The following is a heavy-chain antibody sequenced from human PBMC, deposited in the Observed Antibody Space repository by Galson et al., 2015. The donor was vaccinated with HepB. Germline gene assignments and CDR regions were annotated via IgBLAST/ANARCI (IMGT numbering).Heavy chain of an antibody. CDR2: IYYSGTT. J-gene: IGHJ4*02. Sequence: ETLSLTCTVSGGSITSNSYYWGWIRQPPGKGLEWIGSIYYSGTTYYNPSLKSRVTISADTSKNQFSLQLSSVTVADTAVYYCARTMMRAITSYDYWGQGTLVSVSS. D-gene: IGHD3-22*01. CDR3: ARTMMRAITSYDY. V-gene: IGHV4-39*01. CDR1: GGSITSNSYY.